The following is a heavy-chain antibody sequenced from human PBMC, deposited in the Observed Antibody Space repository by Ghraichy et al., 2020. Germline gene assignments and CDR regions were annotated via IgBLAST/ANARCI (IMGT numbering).Heavy chain of an antibody. V-gene: IGHV1-46*01. J-gene: IGHJ4*01. CDR3: ARETLYYGSGGTPLGDY. Sequence: ASMKVSCKASGYTFTSYYMHWVRQAPGQGLEWMGIINPSGGSTSYAQKFQGRVTMTRDTSTSTVYMELSSLRSEDTAVYYCARETLYYGSGGTPLGDYWGHGTLVTVSS. CDR1: GYTFTSYY. D-gene: IGHD3-10*01. CDR2: INPSGGST.